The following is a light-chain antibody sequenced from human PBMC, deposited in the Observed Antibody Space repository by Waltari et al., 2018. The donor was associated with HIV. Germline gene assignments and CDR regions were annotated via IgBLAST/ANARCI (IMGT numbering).Light chain of an antibody. J-gene: IGLJ3*02. Sequence: QAVLTQPPSVSAAPGQKVTISCSGSSSNIGNNYVSWYQQFPGKAPQVLIYDENKRPPGVRDRFSGSRSGTSATLGVAGLQTGDEADYYCGTWDTSLSAGVFGGGTKLTVL. V-gene: IGLV1-51*01. CDR3: GTWDTSLSAGV. CDR2: DEN. CDR1: SSNIGNNY.